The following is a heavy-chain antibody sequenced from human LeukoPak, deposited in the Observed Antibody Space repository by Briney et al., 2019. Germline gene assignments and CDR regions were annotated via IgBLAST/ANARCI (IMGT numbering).Heavy chain of an antibody. J-gene: IGHJ4*02. CDR3: ARGMLWFGESEGY. Sequence: ASVKVSCKASGYTFTSYDINWVRQATAQGLEWVGWINLNSGNTGYAQKFEGRVTMIRNTSISTAYMELSSLRSEDTAVYYGARGMLWFGESEGYWGQGTLVTVSS. CDR1: GYTFTSYD. D-gene: IGHD3-10*01. CDR2: INLNSGNT. V-gene: IGHV1-8*01.